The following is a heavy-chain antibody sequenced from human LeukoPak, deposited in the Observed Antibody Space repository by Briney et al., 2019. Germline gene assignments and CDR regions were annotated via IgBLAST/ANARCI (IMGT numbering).Heavy chain of an antibody. CDR3: ARTAGGYYPDY. CDR1: GGSISSYY. CDR2: IYYSGST. V-gene: IGHV4-59*01. J-gene: IGHJ4*02. D-gene: IGHD2-8*02. Sequence: SETLSLTCTVSGGSISSYYWSWIRQPPGKGLEWIGYIYYSGSTNYNPSLKSRVTISVDTSKNQFSLKLSSVTAADTAVYYCARTAGGYYPDYWGQGTLVTVSS.